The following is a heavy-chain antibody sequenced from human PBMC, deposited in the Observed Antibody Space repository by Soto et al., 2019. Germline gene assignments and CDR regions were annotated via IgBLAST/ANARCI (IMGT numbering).Heavy chain of an antibody. Sequence: PGGSLRLSCAASGFTFSSYAMHWVRQAPGKGLEWVAVISYDGSNKHYADSVKGRFTISRDNSKNTLYLQMNSLRAEDTAVYYCARVPYGGPYDYWGQGTLVTVSS. CDR1: GFTFSSYA. D-gene: IGHD4-17*01. J-gene: IGHJ4*02. CDR3: ARVPYGGPYDY. V-gene: IGHV3-30-3*01. CDR2: ISYDGSNK.